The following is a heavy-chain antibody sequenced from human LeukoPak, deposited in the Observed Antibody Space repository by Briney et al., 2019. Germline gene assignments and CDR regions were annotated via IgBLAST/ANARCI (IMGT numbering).Heavy chain of an antibody. CDR1: GYTFTSYG. CDR2: VSAYNGNT. CDR3: ARGGEMATILFDY. D-gene: IGHD5-24*01. Sequence: ASVKVSCKAAGYTFTSYGITWVRQAPGQGLEWMGWVSAYNGNTNYGQKLQGRVTMTTNTSTSTAYMEVRSLRSDDTAVYYCARGGEMATILFDYWGQGTLVTVSS. V-gene: IGHV1-18*01. J-gene: IGHJ4*02.